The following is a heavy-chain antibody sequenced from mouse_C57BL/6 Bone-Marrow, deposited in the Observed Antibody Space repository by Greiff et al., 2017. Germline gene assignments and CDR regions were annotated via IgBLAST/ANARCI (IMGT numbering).Heavy chain of an antibody. CDR3: ASPGTAY. CDR1: GYTFTDYY. Sequence: EVQLQQSGPELVKPGASVKISCKASGYTFTDYYMNWVKQSHGKSLEWIGDINPNNGGTSYNQKFKGKATLTVDKSSSTAYMELRSLTSEDSTVYYCASPGTAYWGQGTLVTVSA. CDR2: INPNNGGT. J-gene: IGHJ3*01. V-gene: IGHV1-26*01. D-gene: IGHD4-1*01.